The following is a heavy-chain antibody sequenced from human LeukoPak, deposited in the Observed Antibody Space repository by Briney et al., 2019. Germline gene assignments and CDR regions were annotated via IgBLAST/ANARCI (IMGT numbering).Heavy chain of an antibody. CDR3: ARGGLIAVAGRSASGDY. J-gene: IGHJ4*02. CDR2: INWNGGST. CDR1: GFTFDDYG. D-gene: IGHD6-19*01. V-gene: IGHV3-20*04. Sequence: GGSLRLSCAASGFTFDDYGMSWVRQAPGKGLEWVSGINWNGGSTGYADSVKGRFTISRDNAKNSLYLQMNSQRAEDTALYYCARGGLIAVAGRSASGDYWGQGTLVTVSS.